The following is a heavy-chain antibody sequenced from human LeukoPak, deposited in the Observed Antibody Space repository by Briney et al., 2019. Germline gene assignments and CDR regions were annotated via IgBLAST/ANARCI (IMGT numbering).Heavy chain of an antibody. D-gene: IGHD6-19*01. V-gene: IGHV4-34*01. CDR2: INHSGST. CDR3: ASDPGIAVAGPPLD. J-gene: IGHJ4*02. Sequence: SETLSLTCAVYGGSFSGYYWSWIRQPPGKGLEWVGEINHSGSTNYNPSLKSRVTISVDTPKNQFSLKLSSVTAADTAVYYCASDPGIAVAGPPLDWGEGTLVTVSS. CDR1: GGSFSGYY.